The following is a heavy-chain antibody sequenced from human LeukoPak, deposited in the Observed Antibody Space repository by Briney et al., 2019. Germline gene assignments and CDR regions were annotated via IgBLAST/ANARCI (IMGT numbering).Heavy chain of an antibody. D-gene: IGHD6-19*01. Sequence: PGGSLRLSCAVSGFTFSSFEMNWVRQAPGKGLEWVSYISVSGSTKYYADSVKGRFTISRDNAKNSLYLQMNSLRAEDTAVYYCARGDGSSGWYLDYWGQGTLVTVSS. CDR3: ARGDGSSGWYLDY. J-gene: IGHJ4*02. V-gene: IGHV3-48*03. CDR1: GFTFSSFE. CDR2: ISVSGSTK.